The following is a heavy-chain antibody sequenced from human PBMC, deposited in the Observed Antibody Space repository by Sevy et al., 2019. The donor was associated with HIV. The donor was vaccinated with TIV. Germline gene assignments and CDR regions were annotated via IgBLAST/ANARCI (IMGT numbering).Heavy chain of an antibody. D-gene: IGHD6-6*01. CDR3: ARDSLSSNYFEF. V-gene: IGHV3-48*01. J-gene: IGHJ4*02. CDR2: ITSSGNAI. Sequence: SLRLSCAASGFTFSNYNMNWVRQAPGKGLEWVSFITSSGNAIDYADSLKGRFTVSRDNAKNSLYLQMNSLRAEDTAVYYCARDSLSSNYFEFWGQGTLVTVSS. CDR1: GFTFSNYN.